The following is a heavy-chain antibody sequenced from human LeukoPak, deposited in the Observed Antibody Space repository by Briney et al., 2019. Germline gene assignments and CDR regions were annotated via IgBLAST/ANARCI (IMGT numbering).Heavy chain of an antibody. Sequence: ASVKVSCKACGYTFTGYSMHWVRQAPGQGLEWMGWINPNSGGTNYAQKFQGRVTMTRDTSISTAYMELGRLRSDDTAVYYCARGKVGATQPGSYWGQGTLVTVSS. CDR3: ARGKVGATQPGSY. J-gene: IGHJ4*02. CDR2: INPNSGGT. D-gene: IGHD1-26*01. V-gene: IGHV1-2*02. CDR1: GYTFTGYS.